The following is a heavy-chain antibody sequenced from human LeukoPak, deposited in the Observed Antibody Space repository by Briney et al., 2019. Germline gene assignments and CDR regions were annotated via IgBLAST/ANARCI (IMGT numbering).Heavy chain of an antibody. J-gene: IGHJ6*03. CDR1: GGSISSYY. CDR2: IYYSGST. Sequence: SETLSLTCTVSGGSISSYYWSWIRQPPGKGLEWIGYIYYSGSTNYNPSLKSRVTISVDTSKNQFSLKLSSVTAADTAVYCCARVSFLYSNRRKKYSNYGDYYYMEVWGKGTTVTVSS. CDR3: ARVSFLYSNRRKKYSNYGDYYYMEV. D-gene: IGHD4-11*01. V-gene: IGHV4-59*01.